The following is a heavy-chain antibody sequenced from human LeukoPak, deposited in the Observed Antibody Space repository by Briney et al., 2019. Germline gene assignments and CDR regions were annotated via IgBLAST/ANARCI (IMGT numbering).Heavy chain of an antibody. J-gene: IGHJ4*02. D-gene: IGHD3-10*01. CDR2: IKQDGSEK. Sequence: GGSLRLSCAASGFTFSSYWMSWVRQAPGKGLEWVANIKQDGSEKYYVDSVKGRFTISRDNAKNSLYLQMNSLRAEDTAVYYCARRGPYGSGYYFDYWGQGTLVTVSS. CDR1: GFTFSSYW. V-gene: IGHV3-7*01. CDR3: ARRGPYGSGYYFDY.